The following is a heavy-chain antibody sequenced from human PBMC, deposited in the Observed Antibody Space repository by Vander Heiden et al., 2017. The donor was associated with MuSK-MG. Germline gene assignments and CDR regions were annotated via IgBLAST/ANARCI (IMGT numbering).Heavy chain of an antibody. CDR1: GGSIRSGGYY. J-gene: IGHJ3*02. Sequence: QVQLQESGPGLVKPSQTLSLTCTVSGGSIRSGGYYWGWVRQHPGKGLEWIGYIKYGGSTYYSPSLKSRLAISADTSNNQFSLKLTSVTAADTAMYYCARSYEDIFTGPQGIWGQGTMVTVAS. V-gene: IGHV4-31*03. D-gene: IGHD3-9*01. CDR2: IKYGGST. CDR3: ARSYEDIFTGPQGI.